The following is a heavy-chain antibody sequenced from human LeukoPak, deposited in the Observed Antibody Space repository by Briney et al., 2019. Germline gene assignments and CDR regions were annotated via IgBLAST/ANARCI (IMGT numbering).Heavy chain of an antibody. Sequence: SETLSLTCAVYGGSFSGYYWSWIRQPPGKGLEWIGEINHSGGTNYNPSLKSRVTISVDTSKNQFSLKLSSVTAADTAVYYCARGGGELLSAFDIWGQGTMVTVSS. D-gene: IGHD1-26*01. J-gene: IGHJ3*02. CDR2: INHSGGT. CDR3: ARGGGELLSAFDI. V-gene: IGHV4-34*01. CDR1: GGSFSGYY.